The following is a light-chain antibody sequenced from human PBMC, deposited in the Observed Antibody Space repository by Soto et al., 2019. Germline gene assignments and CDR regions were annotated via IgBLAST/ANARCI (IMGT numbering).Light chain of an antibody. Sequence: EIVLTQSPATLSLSPGERATLSCRASQSVSSKFAWYQQKPGQAPRLLIYEASNRATGIPARFSGSGSGTDFTLTISSLEPEDFAVYYCQQRGSWPLTFGGGTRVEIK. CDR2: EAS. J-gene: IGKJ4*01. V-gene: IGKV3-11*01. CDR1: QSVSSK. CDR3: QQRGSWPLT.